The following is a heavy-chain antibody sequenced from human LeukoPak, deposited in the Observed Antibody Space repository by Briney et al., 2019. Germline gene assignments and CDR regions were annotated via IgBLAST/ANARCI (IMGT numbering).Heavy chain of an antibody. D-gene: IGHD4-17*01. J-gene: IGHJ3*02. CDR1: GFTFKLYW. Sequence: GGSLRLSCAASGFTFKLYWMHWVRQVPGKRPVWVSRINDDGSDTIYADSVRGRFTISRDNSKNTLYLQMGSLRAEDMAVYYCARGSSNGAKGSGAFDIWGQGTMVTVSS. CDR3: ARGSSNGAKGSGAFDI. CDR2: INDDGSDT. V-gene: IGHV3-74*01.